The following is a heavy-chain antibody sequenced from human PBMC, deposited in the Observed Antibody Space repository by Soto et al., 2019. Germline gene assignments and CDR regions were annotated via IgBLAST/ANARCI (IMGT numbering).Heavy chain of an antibody. CDR1: GGSIGSGGYY. D-gene: IGHD3-22*01. CDR3: AREYYDSSGYPTALDY. J-gene: IGHJ4*02. CDR2: IYYSGST. Sequence: SETLSLTCTVSGGSIGSGGYYWSWIRQHPGKGLEWTGYIYYSGSTYYNPSLKSRVTISVDTSKNQFSLKLSSVTAADTAVYYCAREYYDSSGYPTALDYWGQGTLVTVS. V-gene: IGHV4-31*03.